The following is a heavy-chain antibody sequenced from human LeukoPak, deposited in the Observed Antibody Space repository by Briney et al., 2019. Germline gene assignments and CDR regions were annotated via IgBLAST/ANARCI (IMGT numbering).Heavy chain of an antibody. J-gene: IGHJ3*02. CDR3: AREDQWLVPGAFDI. D-gene: IGHD6-19*01. CDR1: GGTFSSYA. Sequence: SVKVSCKASGGTFSSYAISWVRQAPGQGLEWMGRIIPIFGTANYAQKFQGRVTITTDESTSTAYMELSSLRSEDTAVYYCAREDQWLVPGAFDIWGQGTMVTVSS. V-gene: IGHV1-69*05. CDR2: IIPIFGTA.